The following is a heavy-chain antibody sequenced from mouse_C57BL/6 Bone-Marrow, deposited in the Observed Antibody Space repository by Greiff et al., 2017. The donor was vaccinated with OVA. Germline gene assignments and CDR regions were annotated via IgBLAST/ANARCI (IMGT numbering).Heavy chain of an antibody. V-gene: IGHV1-7*01. Sequence: VKLMESGAELAKPGASVKLSCKASGYTFTSCWMHWVKQRPGQGLEWIGYINPSSGYTKYNQKFKDKATLTADKSSSTAYMQLSSLTYEDSAVYYCAKAYYSNPAWFAYWGQGTLVTVSA. D-gene: IGHD2-5*01. CDR2: INPSSGYT. CDR3: AKAYYSNPAWFAY. J-gene: IGHJ3*01. CDR1: GYTFTSCW.